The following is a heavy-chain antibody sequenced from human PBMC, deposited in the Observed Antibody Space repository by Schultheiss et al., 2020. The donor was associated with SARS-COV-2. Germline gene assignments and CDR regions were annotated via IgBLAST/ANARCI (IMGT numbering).Heavy chain of an antibody. D-gene: IGHD3-22*01. Sequence: SETLSLTCAVYGGSFSGYYWSWIRQPPGKGLEWIGYIYYSGSTNYNPSLKSRVTISVDTSKNQFSLKLSSVTAADTAVYYCARHVHTYYYDSSGYSLDPWGQGTLVTVSS. CDR3: ARHVHTYYYDSSGYSLDP. J-gene: IGHJ5*02. V-gene: IGHV4-59*08. CDR1: GGSFSGYY. CDR2: IYYSGST.